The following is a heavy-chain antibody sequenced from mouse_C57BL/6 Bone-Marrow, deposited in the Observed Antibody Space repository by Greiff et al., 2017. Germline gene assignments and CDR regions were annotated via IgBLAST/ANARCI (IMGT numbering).Heavy chain of an antibody. CDR1: GYTFTSYW. J-gene: IGHJ1*03. CDR2: INPGSGST. CDR3: ARPSRSNYWYFDV. V-gene: IGHV1-55*01. D-gene: IGHD2-5*01. Sequence: QVQLQQPGAELVKPGASVKMSCKASGYTFTSYWITWVKQRPGQGLEWIGDINPGSGSTNYNEKFKSKATLTVDTSSSTAYMQLSSLTSEDSADYYCARPSRSNYWYFDVWGTGTTLSVSS.